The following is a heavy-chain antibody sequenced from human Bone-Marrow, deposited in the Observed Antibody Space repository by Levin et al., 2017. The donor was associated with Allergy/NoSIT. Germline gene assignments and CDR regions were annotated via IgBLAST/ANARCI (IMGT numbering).Heavy chain of an antibody. D-gene: IGHD3-9*01. J-gene: IGHJ5*02. CDR1: GFSLSTNEVG. CDR2: IYWDDDK. CDR3: AYSPIFEGRNWFDP. Sequence: SGPTLVKPTQTLTLTCTFSGFSLSTNEVGVGWIRQPPGKALEWLALIYWDDDKRYSPSLKSRLTITKDTSKNQVVRTMTNMDPVDTATYYGAYSPIFEGRNWFDPWGPGTLVTVSS. V-gene: IGHV2-5*02.